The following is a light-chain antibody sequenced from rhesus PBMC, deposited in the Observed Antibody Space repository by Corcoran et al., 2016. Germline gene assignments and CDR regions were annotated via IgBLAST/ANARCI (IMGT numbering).Light chain of an antibody. CDR2: STS. V-gene: IGKV1S14*01. J-gene: IGKJ1*01. CDR3: QQHNIKPWT. Sequence: DIQMTQSPSSLSASVGDTVTITCRASQDISTYLAWYQQKPGKAPRPLLYSTSTLESGVPSRFSGSGSGTQFTLTISSLQPEDFATYYCQQHNIKPWTFGQGTKVEIK. CDR1: QDISTY.